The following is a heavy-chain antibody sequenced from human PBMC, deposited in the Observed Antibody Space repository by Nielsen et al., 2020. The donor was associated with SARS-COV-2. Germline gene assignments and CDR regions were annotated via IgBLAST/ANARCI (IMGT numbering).Heavy chain of an antibody. D-gene: IGHD2-2*01. CDR3: ARDGGWPSSWNWFDP. J-gene: IGHJ5*02. Sequence: SETLSLTCTVSGGSISSSSYYWGWIRQPPGKGLEWIGSIYHSGSTYYNPSLKSRVTISVDTSKNQFSLKLSSVTAADTAVYYCARDGGWPSSWNWFDPWGQGTLVTVSS. CDR1: GGSISSSSYY. CDR2: IYHSGST. V-gene: IGHV4-39*07.